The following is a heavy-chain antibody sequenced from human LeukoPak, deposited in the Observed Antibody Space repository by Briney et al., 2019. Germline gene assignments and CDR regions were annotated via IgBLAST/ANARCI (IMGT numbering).Heavy chain of an antibody. CDR3: ARGIGYSSSWYRWNWFDP. CDR2: INHSGST. D-gene: IGHD6-13*01. V-gene: IGHV4-34*01. CDR1: GGSFSGYY. J-gene: IGHJ5*02. Sequence: SETLSLTCAVYGGSFSGYYWSWIRQPLGKGLEWIGEINHSGSTNYNPSLKSRVTISVDTSKNQFSLKLSSVTAADTAVYYCARGIGYSSSWYRWNWFDPWGQGTLVTVSS.